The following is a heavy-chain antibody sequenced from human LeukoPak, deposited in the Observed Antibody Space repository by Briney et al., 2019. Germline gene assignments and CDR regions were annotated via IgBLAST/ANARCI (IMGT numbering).Heavy chain of an antibody. CDR2: IDWDDDK. J-gene: IGHJ3*02. V-gene: IGHV2-70*11. CDR1: GFSLSTSGMC. D-gene: IGHD4-17*01. Sequence: SGPTLVNPTQTLTLTCTFSGFSLSTSGMCVTWVRQPPGKALEWLARIDWDDDKYYSTSLKTRLTISKDTSKTQVVLTMTNMDPVDTATYYCARWTTVTPYDAFDIWGQGTMVTVSS. CDR3: ARWTTVTPYDAFDI.